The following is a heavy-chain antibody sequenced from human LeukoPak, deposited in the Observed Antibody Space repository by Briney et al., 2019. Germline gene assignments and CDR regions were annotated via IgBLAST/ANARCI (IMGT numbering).Heavy chain of an antibody. Sequence: SETLSLTCTVSGGSISSGDYYWSWIRQPPGKGLEWIGYIYCSGSTYYNPSLKSRVTISVDTSKNQFSLKLSSVTAADTAVYYCARQRRLWFGELGDWFDPWGQGTLVTVSS. D-gene: IGHD3-10*01. CDR1: GGSISSGDYY. J-gene: IGHJ5*02. V-gene: IGHV4-30-4*01. CDR3: ARQRRLWFGELGDWFDP. CDR2: IYCSGST.